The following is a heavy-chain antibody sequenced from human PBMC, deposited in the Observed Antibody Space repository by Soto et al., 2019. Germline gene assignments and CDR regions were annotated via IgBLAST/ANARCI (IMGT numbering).Heavy chain of an antibody. CDR2: IYPGDSDT. CDR3: ARLPIYCSGGSCYSYYGMDV. D-gene: IGHD2-15*01. J-gene: IGHJ6*02. CDR1: GYSFTSYW. V-gene: IGHV5-51*01. Sequence: PGESLKISCKGSGYSFTSYWIGWVRQMPGKGLEWMGIIYPGDSDTRYSPSFQGQVTISADKSISTAYLQWSSLKASDTAMYYCARLPIYCSGGSCYSYYGMDVWGQGTTVTVYS.